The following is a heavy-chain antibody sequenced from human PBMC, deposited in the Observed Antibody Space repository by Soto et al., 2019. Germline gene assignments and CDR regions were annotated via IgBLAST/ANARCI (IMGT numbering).Heavy chain of an antibody. Sequence: SETLSLTCTVSGGSISNNYWTWIRQPPGKGLEWIGYIQYSGSTYYNPSLKSRVTISVDTSKNQFSLKLSSVTAADTAVYYCARALEFDYWGQGTLVTVSS. D-gene: IGHD3-3*02. CDR3: ARALEFDY. CDR1: GGSISNNY. J-gene: IGHJ4*02. CDR2: IQYSGST. V-gene: IGHV4-59*04.